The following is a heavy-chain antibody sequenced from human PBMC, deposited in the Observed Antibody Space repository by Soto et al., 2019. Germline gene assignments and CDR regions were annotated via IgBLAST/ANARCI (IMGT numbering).Heavy chain of an antibody. J-gene: IGHJ3*02. CDR2: INPNSGGT. CDR1: GYTFTGYY. Sequence: ASVKVSCKASGYTFTGYYMHWVRQAPGQGLEWMGWINPNSGGTNYAQKFQGRVTMTRDTSISTAYMELSRLRSDDTAVYYCARDSDGDYAFDIWGQGTMVTVSS. V-gene: IGHV1-2*02. CDR3: ARDSDGDYAFDI. D-gene: IGHD4-17*01.